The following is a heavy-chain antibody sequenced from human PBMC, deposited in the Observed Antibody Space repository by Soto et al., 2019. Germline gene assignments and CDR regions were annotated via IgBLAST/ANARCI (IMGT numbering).Heavy chain of an antibody. Sequence: SETLSLTCAVYGGSFSGYYWSWIRQPPGKGLEWIGEINHSGSTNYNPSLKSRVTISVDTSKNQFSLKLSSVTAADTAVYYCAREYSSSSGNDYYYGMDVWGQGTTVTVS. J-gene: IGHJ6*02. CDR1: GGSFSGYY. V-gene: IGHV4-34*01. CDR2: INHSGST. CDR3: AREYSSSSGNDYYYGMDV. D-gene: IGHD6-6*01.